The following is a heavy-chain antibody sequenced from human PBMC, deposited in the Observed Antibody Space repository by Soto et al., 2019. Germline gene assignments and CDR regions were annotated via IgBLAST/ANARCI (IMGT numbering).Heavy chain of an antibody. CDR3: ARDWVEYSSPSTYYGMDV. CDR2: ISAYNGNT. D-gene: IGHD6-6*01. J-gene: IGHJ6*02. CDR1: GYTFTSYG. Sequence: GASVKVSCKASGYTFTSYGISWVRQAPGQGLEWMGWISAYNGNTNYAQKLQGRVTMTTDTSTSTAYMELRSLRSDDTAVYYCARDWVEYSSPSTYYGMDVWGQGTTVTVSS. V-gene: IGHV1-18*04.